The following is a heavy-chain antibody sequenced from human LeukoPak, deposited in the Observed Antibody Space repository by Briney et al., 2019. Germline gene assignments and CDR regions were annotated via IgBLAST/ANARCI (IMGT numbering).Heavy chain of an antibody. V-gene: IGHV1-46*01. Sequence: GAPVKVSCKASGYTFTSHYMHWVRQAPGQGLEWMGIINPSGGSTSYAQKFQGRVTMTRDTSTSTVYMELSSLRSEDTAVYYCARGGIGGYDFDYWGQGTLVTVSS. D-gene: IGHD5-12*01. CDR2: INPSGGST. CDR3: ARGGIGGYDFDY. J-gene: IGHJ4*02. CDR1: GYTFTSHY.